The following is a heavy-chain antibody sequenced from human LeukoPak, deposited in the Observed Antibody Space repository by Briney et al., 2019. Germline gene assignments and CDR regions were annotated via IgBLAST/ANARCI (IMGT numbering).Heavy chain of an antibody. D-gene: IGHD2-8*01. CDR1: GGSFSGYY. J-gene: IGHJ5*02. CDR2: IFYSGST. CDR3: ARVYCPNGVCYNSRGWFDP. Sequence: PSETLSLTCAVSGGSFSGYYWSWIRQPPGKGLEWIGYIFYSGSTNYNPSLKSRVTISVDTSKNQFSLKLSSVTAADTAVYYCARVYCPNGVCYNSRGWFDPWGQGTLVTVSS. V-gene: IGHV4-59*01.